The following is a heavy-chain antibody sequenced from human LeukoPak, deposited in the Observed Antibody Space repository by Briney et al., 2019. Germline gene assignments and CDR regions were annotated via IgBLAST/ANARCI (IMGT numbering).Heavy chain of an antibody. Sequence: PGGSLGLSCAASGFTFSSYWMTWVRQTPGKGLEGVARIRQDGCEKYYVDSVKGRFTISRDNAKNSLYLQVTSLRAEDTAVYYCARSRVPMVRGACDYWGQGTLVTVST. CDR3: ARSRVPMVRGACDY. V-gene: IGHV3-7*01. CDR2: IRQDGCEK. J-gene: IGHJ4*02. CDR1: GFTFSSYW. D-gene: IGHD3-10*01.